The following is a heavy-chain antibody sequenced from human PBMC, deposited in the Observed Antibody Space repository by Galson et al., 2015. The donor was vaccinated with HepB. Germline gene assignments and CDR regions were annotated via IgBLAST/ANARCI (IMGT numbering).Heavy chain of an antibody. CDR2: IIPIFGTA. V-gene: IGHV1-69*13. CDR1: GGTFSSYA. Sequence: SVKVSCKASGGTFSSYAISWVRQAPGQGLEWMGGIIPIFGTANYAQKFQGRVTITADESTSTAYMELSSLRSEDTAVYYCARDFEGYPSSPSHYYYYYGMDVWGQGTTVTVSS. D-gene: IGHD6-6*01. CDR3: ARDFEGYPSSPSHYYYYYGMDV. J-gene: IGHJ6*02.